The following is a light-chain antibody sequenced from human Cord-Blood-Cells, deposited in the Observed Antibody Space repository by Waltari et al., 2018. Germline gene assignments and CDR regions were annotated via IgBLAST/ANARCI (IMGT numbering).Light chain of an antibody. CDR2: EVS. V-gene: IGLV2-14*01. J-gene: IGLJ1*01. CDR1: SSDVGGYNY. CDR3: SSYTSSSTYV. Sequence: QSALTQPASVSGSPGQSITIPCTGTSSDVGGYNYVSWYHPHPGKAPKLMIYEVSNRPSGVSNRFSGSKSGNTASLTISGLQAEDEADYYCSSYTSSSTYVFGTGTKVTVL.